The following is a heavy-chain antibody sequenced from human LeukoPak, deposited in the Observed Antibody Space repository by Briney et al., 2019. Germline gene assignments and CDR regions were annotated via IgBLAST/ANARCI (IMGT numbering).Heavy chain of an antibody. D-gene: IGHD4-17*01. J-gene: IGHJ4*02. CDR2: IKQDGSEK. Sequence: GGSLRLSCVASGFTISSYWMNWVRQAPGKGLEWVAHIKQDGSEKYYVDSVKGRFTISRDNAKNSVYLQMNSLRGEDTAFYYCARGKDGDYAYLDYWGQGTLVTVSS. CDR1: GFTISSYW. CDR3: ARGKDGDYAYLDY. V-gene: IGHV3-7*01.